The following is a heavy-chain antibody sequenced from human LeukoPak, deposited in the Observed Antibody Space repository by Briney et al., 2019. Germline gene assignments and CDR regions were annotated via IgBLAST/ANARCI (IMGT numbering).Heavy chain of an antibody. CDR2: MNPNSGNT. Sequence: GASVKVSCKASGYTFTSYDINWVRQATGQGLEWMGWMNPNSGNTGYAQKFQGRVTMTRNTSISTAYMELSSLRPEDTAVYYCARGLMVYAGIRFDPWGQGTLVTVSS. V-gene: IGHV1-8*01. CDR1: GYTFTSYD. J-gene: IGHJ5*02. CDR3: ARGLMVYAGIRFDP. D-gene: IGHD2-8*01.